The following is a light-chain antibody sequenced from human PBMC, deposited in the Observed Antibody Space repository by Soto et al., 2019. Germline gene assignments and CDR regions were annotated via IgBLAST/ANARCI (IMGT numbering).Light chain of an antibody. CDR1: QGISTY. J-gene: IGKJ1*01. CDR2: AAS. Sequence: DVQLTQSPSFLSASIGDRVTITCRASQGISTYLAWYQQKPGKAPKLLIYAASTLQSGTPSRFSGSGSGTEFTLTITSLKPEDFATYYCQQYETFSGTFGPGTKVEI. CDR3: QQYETFSGT. V-gene: IGKV1-9*01.